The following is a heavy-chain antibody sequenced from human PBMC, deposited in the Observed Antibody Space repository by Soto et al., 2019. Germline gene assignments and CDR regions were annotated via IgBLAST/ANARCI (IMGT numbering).Heavy chain of an antibody. Sequence: GGSLRLSCAVSGFTFGSYWMNWVRLIPGKGLEWVAYIKPDGSATYYVDSVKGRFTISRDNAKNSLYLQMNSLRVGDTSVYYCARAGYCGPGCYYYFDYWGQGTLVTVSS. D-gene: IGHD2-21*02. V-gene: IGHV3-7*01. CDR3: ARAGYCGPGCYYYFDY. CDR2: IKPDGSAT. J-gene: IGHJ4*02. CDR1: GFTFGSYW.